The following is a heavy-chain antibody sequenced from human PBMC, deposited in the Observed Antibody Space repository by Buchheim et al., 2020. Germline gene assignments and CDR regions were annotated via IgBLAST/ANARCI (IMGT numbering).Heavy chain of an antibody. CDR2: ISGSGGST. CDR3: ARPYYDILTGSLYYYGMDV. J-gene: IGHJ6*02. CDR1: GFTFSSYA. Sequence: EVQLLESGGGLVQPGGSLRLSCAASGFTFSSYAMSWVRQAPGKGLEWVSAISGSGGSTYYADSVTGRFTISSDNSQNKLYLQMNSLRAEDTAVYYCARPYYDILTGSLYYYGMDVWGQGTT. D-gene: IGHD3-9*01. V-gene: IGHV3-23*01.